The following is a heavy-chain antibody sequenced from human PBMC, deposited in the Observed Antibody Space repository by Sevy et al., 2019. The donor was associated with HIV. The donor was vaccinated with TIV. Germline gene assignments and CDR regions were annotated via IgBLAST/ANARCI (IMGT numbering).Heavy chain of an antibody. D-gene: IGHD6-19*01. Sequence: GGSLRLSCAASGFTFSSYWMSWVRQAPGKGLEWVANIKQDGSEKYYVDSVKGRFTISRGNAKNSLYLQMNSLRAEDTAVYYCARKYSSGWYEYYYYGMDVWGQGTTVTVSS. J-gene: IGHJ6*02. CDR3: ARKYSSGWYEYYYYGMDV. V-gene: IGHV3-7*01. CDR2: IKQDGSEK. CDR1: GFTFSSYW.